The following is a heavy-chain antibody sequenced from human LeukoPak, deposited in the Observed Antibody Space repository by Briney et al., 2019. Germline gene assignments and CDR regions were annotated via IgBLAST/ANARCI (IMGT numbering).Heavy chain of an antibody. V-gene: IGHV5-51*01. D-gene: IGHD3-10*01. CDR2: IYPGDSDT. J-gene: IGHJ6*03. CDR1: GYSFTSYW. CDR3: ARRRDYYMDV. Sequence: GASLKISCKGSGYSFTSYWIGWVRQMPGKGLELMGIIYPGDSDTGYSPSFQGQVTISADKSISTAYLQWSSLKASGTAMYYRARRRDYYMDVWGKETTVSVSS.